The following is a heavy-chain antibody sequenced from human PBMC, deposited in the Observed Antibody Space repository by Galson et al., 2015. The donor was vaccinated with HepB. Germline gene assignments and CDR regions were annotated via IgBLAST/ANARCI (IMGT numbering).Heavy chain of an antibody. Sequence: SLRLSCAASEFTFSTYAMHWVRQAPGKGLEWVAFISYDGSNKYYAHSVKGRFTISRDNSKNTLYLQMNSLSAEDTAVYYCVGDFLPEYRNNWLFEYWGQGTLVTVSS. V-gene: IGHV3-30-3*01. J-gene: IGHJ4*02. D-gene: IGHD1-1*01. CDR3: VGDFLPEYRNNWLFEY. CDR2: ISYDGSNK. CDR1: EFTFSTYA.